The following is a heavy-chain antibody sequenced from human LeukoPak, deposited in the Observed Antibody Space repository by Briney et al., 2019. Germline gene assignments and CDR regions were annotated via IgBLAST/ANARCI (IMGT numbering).Heavy chain of an antibody. V-gene: IGHV4-31*03. CDR2: IYYSGST. CDR1: GGSISSGGYY. Sequence: SETLSLTCTVSGGSISSGGYYWSWIRQHPGKGLEWIGYIYYSGSTYYNPSLKSRVTISVDPSKNQFSLKLSSVTAADPAVYYCARYCSGGSCYSGGVDYWGQGTLVTVSS. CDR3: ARYCSGGSCYSGGVDY. J-gene: IGHJ4*02. D-gene: IGHD2-15*01.